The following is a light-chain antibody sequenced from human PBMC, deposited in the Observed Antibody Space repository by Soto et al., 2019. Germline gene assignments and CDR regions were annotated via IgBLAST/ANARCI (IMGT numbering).Light chain of an antibody. Sequence: QSVLAQPPSGSGAPGQKVTISCTGSSSNIGAGYDLHWYQQLPGTAPKLLLYGNSNRPSGVPDRFSGSKSGTSASLAITGLQAEDEADYYCQYYDSSLSAYVLGTGTKDIVL. V-gene: IGLV1-40*01. CDR3: QYYDSSLSAYV. CDR1: SSNIGAGYD. CDR2: GNS. J-gene: IGLJ1*01.